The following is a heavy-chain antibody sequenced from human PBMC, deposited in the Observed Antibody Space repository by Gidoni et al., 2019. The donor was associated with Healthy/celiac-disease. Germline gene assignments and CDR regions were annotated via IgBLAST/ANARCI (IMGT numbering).Heavy chain of an antibody. J-gene: IGHJ4*02. V-gene: IGHV3-23*01. Sequence: EVQLLESGGGVVQPGGSRRLSCAASGSPVSSYAMSWVRQAPGKGLEWVSSISCSGGSTYYADSVKGRFTISRANSKNTLYLQMNSLRAADTAVYYCAKVRAYGDVGDFYDYWGQGTLVTVSS. CDR3: AKVRAYGDVGDFYDY. D-gene: IGHD4-17*01. CDR2: ISCSGGST. CDR1: GSPVSSYA.